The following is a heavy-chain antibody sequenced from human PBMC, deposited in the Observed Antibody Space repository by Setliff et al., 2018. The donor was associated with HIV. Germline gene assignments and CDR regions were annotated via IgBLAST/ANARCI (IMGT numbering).Heavy chain of an antibody. Sequence: SETLSLTCTVSGGSISSSSYYWGWIRQPPGKGLEWIGSIYYSGSTYYNPSLKSRVTISVDTTKSQIPLKLISVTAADTAVFYCVRVDYGDYDFDYWGQGTLVTVSS. CDR2: IYYSGST. CDR3: VRVDYGDYDFDY. V-gene: IGHV4-39*06. CDR1: GGSISSSSYY. J-gene: IGHJ4*02. D-gene: IGHD4-17*01.